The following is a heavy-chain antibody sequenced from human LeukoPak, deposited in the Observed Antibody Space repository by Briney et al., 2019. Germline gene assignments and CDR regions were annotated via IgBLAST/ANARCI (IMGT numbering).Heavy chain of an antibody. Sequence: PGGSLKLSCAASGFTFSSYGMHWVRQAPGKGLEWVAVISYDGSNKYSADSVKGRFTISRDNSKNTLDLQMNSLRAEDTALYFCARDATTEPGTVYMDVWGKGTTVTISS. CDR3: ARDATTEPGTVYMDV. CDR1: GFTFSSYG. D-gene: IGHD6-13*01. V-gene: IGHV3-30*03. CDR2: ISYDGSNK. J-gene: IGHJ6*03.